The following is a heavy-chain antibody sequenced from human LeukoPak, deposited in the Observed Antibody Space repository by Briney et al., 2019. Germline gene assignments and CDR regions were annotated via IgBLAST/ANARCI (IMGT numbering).Heavy chain of an antibody. D-gene: IGHD6-6*01. V-gene: IGHV4-4*07. J-gene: IGHJ6*03. CDR3: ARAGSSSSPYYYYYYMDV. CDR2: IYTSGST. Sequence: SETLSLTCTVSGGSISSYYWSWIRQPAGKGLEWIGRIYTSGSTNYNPSLKSRVTMSVDTSKNQFSLKLGSVTAADTAVYYCARAGSSSSPYYYYYYMDVWGKGTTVTVSS. CDR1: GGSISSYY.